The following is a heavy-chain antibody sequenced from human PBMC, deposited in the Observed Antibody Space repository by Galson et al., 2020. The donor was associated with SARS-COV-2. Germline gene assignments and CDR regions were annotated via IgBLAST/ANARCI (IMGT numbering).Heavy chain of an antibody. Sequence: SETLSLTCTVSGVSISSTAYYWGWIRQPPGKGLEWIGSVYYSGTTYYNPSLKSRVTISIDTTKNQLLLKLTSVTAADTAVYYCARPANPLRPGYYFDYWGQGALVTVSS. CDR2: VYYSGTT. CDR3: ARPANPLRPGYYFDY. J-gene: IGHJ4*02. V-gene: IGHV4-39*01. D-gene: IGHD6-6*01. CDR1: GVSISSTAYY.